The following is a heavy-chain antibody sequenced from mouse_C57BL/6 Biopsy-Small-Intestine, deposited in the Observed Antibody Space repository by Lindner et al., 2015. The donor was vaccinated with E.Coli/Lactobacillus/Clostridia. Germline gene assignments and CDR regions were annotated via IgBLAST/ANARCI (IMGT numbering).Heavy chain of an antibody. V-gene: IGHV1-81*01. CDR2: IIPIFGTA. CDR1: GGTFSSYA. CDR3: ARAYRGYSSGWYYYYGMDV. J-gene: IGHJ1*01. D-gene: IGHD1-1*01. Sequence: SVKVSCKASGGTFSSYAISWVRQAPGQGLEWMGGIIPIFGTANYAQKFQGGVTITADESTSTACMELSSLRSEDTAVYYCARAYRGYSSGWYYYYGMDVWGQGTTVTVSS.